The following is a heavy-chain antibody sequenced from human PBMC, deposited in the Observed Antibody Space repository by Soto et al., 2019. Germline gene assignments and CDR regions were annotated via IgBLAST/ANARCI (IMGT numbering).Heavy chain of an antibody. J-gene: IGHJ6*02. CDR1: GGSISSYY. D-gene: IGHD3-16*01. CDR2: IYYSGST. Sequence: QVQLQESGPGLVKPSETLSLTCTVSGGSISSYYWSWIRQPPGKGLEWIGYIYYSGSTNYNPSLKSRVTISVDTSKNQFSLKLSSVTAADTAVYYCASHRRDSQLGYYGMDVWGQGTTVTVSS. V-gene: IGHV4-59*01. CDR3: ASHRRDSQLGYYGMDV.